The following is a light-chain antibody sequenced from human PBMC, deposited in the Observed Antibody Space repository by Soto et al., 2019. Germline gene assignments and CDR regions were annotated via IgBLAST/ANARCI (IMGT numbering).Light chain of an antibody. V-gene: IGLV3-9*01. CDR1: NIGSKN. J-gene: IGLJ2*01. CDR3: QVWDTSTAL. Sequence: SYELTQPLSVSVALGQTARITCGGSNIGSKNVHWYQQKPGLAPVLVIYNDNSRPSGIPERVSGSNSGSTATLTISRAQAGDEADYYCQVWDTSTALIGGGAKVTVL. CDR2: NDN.